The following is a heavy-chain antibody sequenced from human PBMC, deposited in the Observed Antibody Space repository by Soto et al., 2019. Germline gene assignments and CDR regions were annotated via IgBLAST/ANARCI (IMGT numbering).Heavy chain of an antibody. CDR3: AKLVDRLGGVTVVAY. D-gene: IGHD3-3*01. V-gene: IGHV3-30*18. Sequence: QVHLVESGGGVVQPGRSVMLSCTVSGFPFSSYGFHWVRQAPGKGLEWVALISYDGSNEYYSDSVKGRFTISRDNSKNTLYLQRNSLRREATAVYYCAKLVDRLGGVTVVAYCGRVTLVTVSS. CDR2: ISYDGSNE. CDR1: GFPFSSYG. J-gene: IGHJ4*02.